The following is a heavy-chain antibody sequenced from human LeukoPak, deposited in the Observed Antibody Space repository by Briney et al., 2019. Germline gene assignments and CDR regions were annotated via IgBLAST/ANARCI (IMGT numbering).Heavy chain of an antibody. CDR2: IYTIGST. D-gene: IGHD3-10*01. J-gene: IGHJ5*02. CDR3: AREHGSSGSLRGFAP. CDR1: GGSISSYH. V-gene: IGHV4-4*07. Sequence: SETLSLTCTVSGGSISSYHWSWIRQPAGKGLEWIGHIYTIGSTNYNPSLKSRVTISVDTSKNQFSLKLSSVTAAATAGYYCAREHGSSGSLRGFAPGGQGTLVTVPS.